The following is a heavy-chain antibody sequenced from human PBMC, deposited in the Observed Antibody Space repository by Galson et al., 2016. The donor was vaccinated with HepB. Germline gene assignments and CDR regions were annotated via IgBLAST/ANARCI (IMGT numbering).Heavy chain of an antibody. Sequence: SVKVSCKASGGAFNNYTFTWVRQAPGQGLEWMGRIIPIVGRAEYAQNLQARITITADKSSSTTYMELRSLTSDDTALYYCAKDHFRMKDHLTGRQYYGLDVWGQGTTVTVSS. CDR2: IIPIVGRA. CDR1: GGAFNNYT. V-gene: IGHV1-69*02. D-gene: IGHD3-9*01. CDR3: AKDHFRMKDHLTGRQYYGLDV. J-gene: IGHJ6*02.